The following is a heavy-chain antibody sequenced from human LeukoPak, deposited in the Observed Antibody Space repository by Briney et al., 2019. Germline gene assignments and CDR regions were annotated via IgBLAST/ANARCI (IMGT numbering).Heavy chain of an antibody. CDR3: AKDPVDTAMAD. D-gene: IGHD5-18*01. J-gene: IGHJ4*02. V-gene: IGHV3-48*01. CDR2: ISSSSRII. Sequence: GGSLRLSCAASGFTFSSYNMIWVRQAPGKGLEWVSYISSSSRIIYYADSVKGRFTISRDNAKNSLYLQMNSLRAEDTAVYYCAKDPVDTAMADWGQGTLVTVSS. CDR1: GFTFSSYN.